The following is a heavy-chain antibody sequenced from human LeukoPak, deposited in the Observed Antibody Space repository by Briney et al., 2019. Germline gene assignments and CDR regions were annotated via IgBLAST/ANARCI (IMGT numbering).Heavy chain of an antibody. CDR2: LYTSGST. CDR3: ARGAQWLGDY. V-gene: IGHV4-61*02. Sequence: SETLSLTCTVSGGSISSGSYYWSWIRQPAGKGLEWIGRLYTSGSTNYNPSLKSRVTISVDTSKNQFSLKLSSVTAADTAVYYCARGAQWLGDYWGQGTLVTVSS. D-gene: IGHD6-19*01. J-gene: IGHJ4*02. CDR1: GGSISSGSYY.